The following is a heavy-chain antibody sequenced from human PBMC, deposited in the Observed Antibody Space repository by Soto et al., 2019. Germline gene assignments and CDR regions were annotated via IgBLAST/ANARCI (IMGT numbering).Heavy chain of an antibody. D-gene: IGHD2-2*01. CDR2: ISSSSSYI. V-gene: IGHV3-21*01. CDR3: ARGYCSRTSCADFDL. Sequence: GGSLRLSCAASGFTFSSYSMNWVRQAPGKGLEWVSSISSSSSYIYYADSVKGRFTISRDNAKNSLYLQMNSLRAEDTAVYYCARGYCSRTSCADFDLWGRGTLVTVSS. J-gene: IGHJ2*01. CDR1: GFTFSSYS.